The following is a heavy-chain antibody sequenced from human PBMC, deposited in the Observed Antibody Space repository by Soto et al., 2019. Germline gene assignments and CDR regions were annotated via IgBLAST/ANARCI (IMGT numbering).Heavy chain of an antibody. CDR2: FIPIFRTL. D-gene: IGHD3-22*01. J-gene: IGHJ3*01. CDR3: VRDRRIYYSDPHDEFVASDYEV. V-gene: IGHV1-69*01. CDR1: GGIFGSHG. Sequence: QVQLIQSEAEVKKPGSSVRVSCTASGGIFGSHGFSWVRQAPGQRLEWVGGFIPIFRTLTYTEKFQARVRSAADGSTNTVYLDLGSLTSEDTAVYSCVRDRRIYYSDPHDEFVASDYEVWGQGTMVSVSS.